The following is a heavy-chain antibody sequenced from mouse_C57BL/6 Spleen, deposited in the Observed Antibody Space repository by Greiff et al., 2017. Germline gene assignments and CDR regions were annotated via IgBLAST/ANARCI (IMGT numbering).Heavy chain of an antibody. J-gene: IGHJ1*03. D-gene: IGHD1-1*01. CDR3: ARGDYYGSSWYFDV. CDR2: IHPNSGST. CDR1: GYTFTSYW. V-gene: IGHV1-64*01. Sequence: VKLQQPGAELVKPGASVKLSCKASGYTFTSYWLHWVKQRPGQGLEWIGMIHPNSGSTNYNEKFKSKATLTVDKSSSTAYMQLSSLTSEDSAVYYCARGDYYGSSWYFDVWGTGTTVTVSS.